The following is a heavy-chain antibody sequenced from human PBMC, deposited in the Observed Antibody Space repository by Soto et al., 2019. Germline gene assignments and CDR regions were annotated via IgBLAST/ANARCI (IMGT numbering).Heavy chain of an antibody. J-gene: IGHJ4*02. Sequence: EVQLVESGGGLVQPGGSLRLSCAASGFTFSSYWISWVRQAPGKGLEWVANIKQDGSEKYYVDSVKGRFTISRDNAKNSLYLQMNSLRAADTAVYYCARGKDIAARFDYWGQGTLVTVSS. CDR2: IKQDGSEK. CDR3: ARGKDIAARFDY. CDR1: GFTFSSYW. V-gene: IGHV3-7*03. D-gene: IGHD6-6*01.